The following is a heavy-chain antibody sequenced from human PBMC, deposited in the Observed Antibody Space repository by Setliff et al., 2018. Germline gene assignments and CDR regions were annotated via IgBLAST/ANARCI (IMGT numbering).Heavy chain of an antibody. CDR2: IWYDGSSK. CDR1: GFTFSGYG. CDR3: ARDGGEY. J-gene: IGHJ4*02. Sequence: GGSLRLSCAASGFTFSGYGMHWVRQAPGKGLEWVAVIWYDGSSKFYGDSVKGRFTISRDNSKNTLYLQMNSLRAEDTAVYYCARDGGEYWGQGTLVTVSS. D-gene: IGHD3-16*01. V-gene: IGHV3-33*01.